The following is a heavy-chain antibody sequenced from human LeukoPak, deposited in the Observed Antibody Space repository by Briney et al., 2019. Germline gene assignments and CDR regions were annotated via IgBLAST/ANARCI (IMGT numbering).Heavy chain of an antibody. J-gene: IGHJ4*02. CDR3: AREADIRAATIRRHYYFDY. CDR2: IYHSGST. Sequence: SETLSLTCTVSGGSISSGGYYWSWIRQPPGKGLEWIGYIYHSGSTYYNPSLKSRVTISVDRSKNQFSLKLSSVTAADTAVYYCAREADIRAATIRRHYYFDYWGQGTLVTVSS. CDR1: GGSISSGGYY. D-gene: IGHD5-12*01. V-gene: IGHV4-30-2*01.